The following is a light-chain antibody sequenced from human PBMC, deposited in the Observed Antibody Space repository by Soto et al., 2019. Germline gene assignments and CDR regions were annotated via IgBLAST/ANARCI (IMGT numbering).Light chain of an antibody. CDR1: QSVSNN. CDR2: DAS. J-gene: IGKJ1*01. Sequence: ILMTQSPATLSVSPGERATLSCRTSQSVSNNLAWYQQKPGQAPRLLIYDASTRATGIPARFSGSGSGTEFTLTISGLQSEYFAVYYCQQYNNWPPWTFGQGTKVEIK. CDR3: QQYNNWPPWT. V-gene: IGKV3-15*01.